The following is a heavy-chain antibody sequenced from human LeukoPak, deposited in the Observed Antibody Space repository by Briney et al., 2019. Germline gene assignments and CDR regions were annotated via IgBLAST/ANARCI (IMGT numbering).Heavy chain of an antibody. CDR1: GFTFSTYV. J-gene: IGHJ4*02. CDR3: VRGTGY. CDR2: ISSNGDNT. V-gene: IGHV3-64D*06. Sequence: GGSLRLSCSVSGFTFSTYVMHWVRQAPGKGLECVSAISSNGDNTYYADSVKGRFTISRDNSKNTLYLQMSSLGADDTAVYYCVRGTGYWGQGTLVTVSS.